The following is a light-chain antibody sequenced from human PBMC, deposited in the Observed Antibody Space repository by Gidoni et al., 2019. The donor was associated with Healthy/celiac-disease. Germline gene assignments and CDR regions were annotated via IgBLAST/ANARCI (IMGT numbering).Light chain of an antibody. CDR2: AAS. V-gene: IGKV1-39*01. CDR3: QQSYSTPLT. Sequence: DIQMTQSPYSLSASVGDRVTITCRASQSISSYLNWYQQKPGKAPKLLIYAASSLQSGVPSRFSGSGSGTDFTLTISRLQPEDFATYYCQQSYSTPLTFGGGTKVKIK. CDR1: QSISSY. J-gene: IGKJ4*01.